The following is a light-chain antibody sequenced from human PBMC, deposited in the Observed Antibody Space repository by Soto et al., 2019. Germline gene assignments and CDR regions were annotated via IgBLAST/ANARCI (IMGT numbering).Light chain of an antibody. Sequence: EIVLTQSPATLSLSPGDRAALSCKASQSVHNFLAWYQQKPGQAPRLLIYGASNRATGIPERFSGSGSGTDFTLTISRLEPQDSAMYYCQQYVISVTFGQGTRLEIK. CDR2: GAS. J-gene: IGKJ5*01. V-gene: IGKV3-20*01. CDR1: QSVHNF. CDR3: QQYVISVT.